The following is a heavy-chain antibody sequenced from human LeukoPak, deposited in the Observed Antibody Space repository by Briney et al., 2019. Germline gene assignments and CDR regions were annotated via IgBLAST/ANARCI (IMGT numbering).Heavy chain of an antibody. CDR1: GFTFSSYS. V-gene: IGHV3-21*01. D-gene: IGHD5-12*01. J-gene: IGHJ6*03. CDR2: ISSSGSYI. Sequence: GGSLRLSCAASGFTFSSYSMNWVRQAPGKGLEWVSSISSSGSYIYYADSVKGRFTINRDNAKNSLYLQMNSLRADDTAVYCCARGVATILSNYYYMDVWGKGTTVTVSS. CDR3: ARGVATILSNYYYMDV.